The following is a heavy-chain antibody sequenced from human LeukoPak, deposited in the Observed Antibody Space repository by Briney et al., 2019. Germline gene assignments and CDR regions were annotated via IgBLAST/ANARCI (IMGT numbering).Heavy chain of an antibody. D-gene: IGHD6-19*01. J-gene: IGHJ3*02. CDR2: LYPGDSDT. CDR3: ATGYGSGRGAFDI. CDR1: GYRFTSYW. Sequence: GESLKISCVGSGYRFTSYWIGWVRQMPGKGLEYMGILYPGDSDTRYSPSFQGQVTISADKSISTAYLQWSSLQASDTAMYYCATGYGSGRGAFDIWGQGTMVTVSS. V-gene: IGHV5-51*01.